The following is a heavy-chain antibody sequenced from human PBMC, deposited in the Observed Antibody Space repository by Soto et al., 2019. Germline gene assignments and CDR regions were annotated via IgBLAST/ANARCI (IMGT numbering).Heavy chain of an antibody. Sequence: SGKVSCKASGVTFSSYAISWLRQAPGQGLEWMGGIIPIFGTANYAQKFQGRVTITADKSTSTAYMELSSLRSEDTAVYYCARVPPRVTSYTAMDKRYYFDYWGQGTLVTVSS. J-gene: IGHJ4*02. CDR2: IIPIFGTA. CDR1: GVTFSSYA. D-gene: IGHD5-18*01. V-gene: IGHV1-69*06. CDR3: ARVPPRVTSYTAMDKRYYFDY.